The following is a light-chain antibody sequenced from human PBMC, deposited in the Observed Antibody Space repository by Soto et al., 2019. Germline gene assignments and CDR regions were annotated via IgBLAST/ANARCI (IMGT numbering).Light chain of an antibody. Sequence: QSVLTQPPSASGTPGQRVTISCSGSRSNIGNNAVSWYQQLPGTAPKLLIYNNNQRPSGVSNRFSGSKSGNTASLTISGLQAEDEADYYCSSYTTSSTLFGGGTKLTVL. CDR1: RSNIGNNA. J-gene: IGLJ2*01. CDR3: SSYTTSSTL. V-gene: IGLV1-44*01. CDR2: NNN.